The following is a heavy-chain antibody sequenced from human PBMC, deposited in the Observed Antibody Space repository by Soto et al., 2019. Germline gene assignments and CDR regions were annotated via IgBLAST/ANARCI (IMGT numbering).Heavy chain of an antibody. D-gene: IGHD3-3*01. V-gene: IGHV4-59*01. J-gene: IGHJ5*02. CDR1: GGSISSYY. CDR3: ARDRNYDFWSGYYRPSSGFDP. Sequence: SETLSLTCTVSGGSISSYYWSWIRQPPGKGLEWIGYIYYSGSTNYNPSLKSRVTISVDTSKNQFSLKLSSVTAADTAVYYCARDRNYDFWSGYYRPSSGFDPWGQGTLVTVSS. CDR2: IYYSGST.